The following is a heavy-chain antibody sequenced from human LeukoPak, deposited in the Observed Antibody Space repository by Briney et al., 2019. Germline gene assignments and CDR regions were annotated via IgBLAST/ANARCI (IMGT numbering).Heavy chain of an antibody. CDR1: GGSISSSSYY. V-gene: IGHV4-39*07. CDR2: IYYNENT. Sequence: SETLSLTCTVSGGSISSSSYYWGWLRQPPGKGLEWIASIYYNENTYYNPSLKSRVTISVDTSKNQFSLKLSSVTAADTAVYYCAREVAAAGTADYWGQGTLVTVSS. D-gene: IGHD6-13*01. J-gene: IGHJ4*02. CDR3: AREVAAAGTADY.